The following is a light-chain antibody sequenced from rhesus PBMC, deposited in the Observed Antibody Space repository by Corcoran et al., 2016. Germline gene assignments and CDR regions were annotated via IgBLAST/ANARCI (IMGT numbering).Light chain of an antibody. J-gene: IGKJ3*01. CDR3: LQYTATPFT. Sequence: DIQMTQSPSSLSASVGDTVTLTCRAIQSISSWLDWYQQRPGKAPKLLIYRTSNLQTGFPSRFSGSGSGTNFTLTISSLQPEDFATDYCLQYTATPFTFGPGTKLDVK. CDR2: RTS. V-gene: IGKV1-22*01. CDR1: QSISSW.